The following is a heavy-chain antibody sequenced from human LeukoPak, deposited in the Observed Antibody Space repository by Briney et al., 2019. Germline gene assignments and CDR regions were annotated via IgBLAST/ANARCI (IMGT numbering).Heavy chain of an antibody. J-gene: IGHJ4*02. CDR3: ARTYIVATSNFDY. V-gene: IGHV1-46*01. CDR1: GYSFTSYY. Sequence: GASVKVSCKAFGYSFTSYYIHWVRQAPGQGLEWMGIINPSGGTTTYAQKFQGRFTMTRDTSTGTVYMELSSLRSEDTAVYYCARTYIVATSNFDYWGQGTLVTVSS. CDR2: INPSGGTT. D-gene: IGHD5-12*01.